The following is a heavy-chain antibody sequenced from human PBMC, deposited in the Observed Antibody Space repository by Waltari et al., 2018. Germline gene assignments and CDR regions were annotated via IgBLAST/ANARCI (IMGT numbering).Heavy chain of an antibody. CDR3: ARGGSDRAPLDY. CDR2: TAPDGFNK. CDR1: GFSLSKYA. D-gene: IGHD1-1*01. V-gene: IGHV3-30*15. Sequence: QVQLVESGGGVVQSGRSLRLSCAASGFSLSKYAVHWVRQAPGKGLAGVGVTAPDGFNKYYADSVQGRFTISRDRSLQMSALRSEDTAVYYCARGGSDRAPLDYWGRGTLVTVSS. J-gene: IGHJ4*02.